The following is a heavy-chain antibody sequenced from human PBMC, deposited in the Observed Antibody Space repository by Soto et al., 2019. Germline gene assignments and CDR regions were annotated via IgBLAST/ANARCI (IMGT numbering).Heavy chain of an antibody. CDR1: GYTFTSYG. J-gene: IGHJ5*02. CDR2: ISAYNGNT. D-gene: IGHD1-26*01. CDR3: ARSLGPVGANGILVDP. Sequence: SVKVSCKASGYTFTSYGISWVRQAPGQGLEWMGWISAYNGNTNYAQKLQGRVTMTTDTSTSTAYMELRSLRSDDTAVYYCARSLGPVGANGILVDPWGQGTLVTVSS. V-gene: IGHV1-18*01.